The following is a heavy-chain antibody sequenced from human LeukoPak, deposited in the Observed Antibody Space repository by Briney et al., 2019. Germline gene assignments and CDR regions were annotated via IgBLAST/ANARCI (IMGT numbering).Heavy chain of an antibody. CDR1: GFTFSNYG. CDR2: ITASSSST. CDR3: ARDSNWNNGGFDY. J-gene: IGHJ4*02. V-gene: IGHV3-23*01. D-gene: IGHD1/OR15-1a*01. Sequence: GGSLRLSCEASGFTFSNYGMSWVRQAPGKGLEWVSAITASSSSTHDADSVQGRFTISRDNVKNTLHLQMSSLRAEDTAVYYCARDSNWNNGGFDYWGQGTLVTVSA.